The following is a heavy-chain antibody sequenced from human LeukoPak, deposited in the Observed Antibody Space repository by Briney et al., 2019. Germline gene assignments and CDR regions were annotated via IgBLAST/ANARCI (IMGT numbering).Heavy chain of an antibody. CDR2: IYHSGST. CDR3: ARFTSLRYFDWLLSGPSQAGAPDY. D-gene: IGHD3-9*01. V-gene: IGHV4-4*02. J-gene: IGHJ4*02. CDR1: GGSISSSNW. Sequence: PSETLSLTCAVSGGSISSSNWWSWVRQPPGKGLEWIGEIYHSGSTNYNPSLKSRVTISVDKSKNQFSLKLSSVTAADTAVYYCARFTSLRYFDWLLSGPSQAGAPDYWGQGTLVTASS.